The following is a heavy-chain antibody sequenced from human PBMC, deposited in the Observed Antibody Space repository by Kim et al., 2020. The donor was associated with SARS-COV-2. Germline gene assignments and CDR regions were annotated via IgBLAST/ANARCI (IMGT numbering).Heavy chain of an antibody. CDR1: GFTFDDYA. J-gene: IGHJ4*02. V-gene: IGHV3-9*01. CDR2: ISWNSGSI. D-gene: IGHD6-19*01. Sequence: GGSLRLSCAASGFTFDDYAMHWVRQAPGKGLEWVSGISWNSGSIGYADSVKGRFTISRENAKNSLYLQMNSLRAEDTALYYCAKDFGYSSGTVDYWGEGT. CDR3: AKDFGYSSGTVDY.